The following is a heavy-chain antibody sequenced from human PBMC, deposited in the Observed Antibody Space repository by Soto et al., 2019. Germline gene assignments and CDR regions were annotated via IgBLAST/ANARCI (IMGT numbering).Heavy chain of an antibody. CDR3: ARERYQVISDGMDV. J-gene: IGHJ6*02. D-gene: IGHD2-2*01. V-gene: IGHV1-2*02. CDR1: RYTFTGYY. CDR2: INPQTGGT. Sequence: ASVKVSCKASRYTFTGYYIHWVREAPGQGLEWMGWINPQTGGTSYAQKFQGRVTLSRDTSINTAYLELSRLTFDDAAVYFCARERYQVISDGMDVWGQGTTVTV.